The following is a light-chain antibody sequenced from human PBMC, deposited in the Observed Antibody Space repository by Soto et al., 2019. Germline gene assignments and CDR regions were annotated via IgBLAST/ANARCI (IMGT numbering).Light chain of an antibody. Sequence: QSALTQPRSVSGSPGQSVTISCTGTSSDVGSYNFVSWYQQHPGKAPKLMIFEAGKRPSGVSNRFSGSKSGNTASLTISGLQAEDEADYYCCSYAGSRTWVFGGGTKLTVL. J-gene: IGLJ3*02. CDR1: SSDVGSYNF. CDR2: EAG. CDR3: CSYAGSRTWV. V-gene: IGLV2-23*01.